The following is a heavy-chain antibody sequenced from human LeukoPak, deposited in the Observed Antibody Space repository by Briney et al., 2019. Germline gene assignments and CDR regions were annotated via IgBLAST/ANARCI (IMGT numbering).Heavy chain of an antibody. Sequence: PSETLSLTCAVSGGSISSSDWWSWVRQPPGKGLEWIGEIYHSGSTNYNPSLKSRVTISVDKSKNQFSLKLSSVTAADTAVYYCARNGAVASRYYFDYWGQGTLVTVSS. D-gene: IGHD6-19*01. V-gene: IGHV4-4*02. J-gene: IGHJ4*02. CDR3: ARNGAVASRYYFDY. CDR2: IYHSGST. CDR1: GGSISSSDW.